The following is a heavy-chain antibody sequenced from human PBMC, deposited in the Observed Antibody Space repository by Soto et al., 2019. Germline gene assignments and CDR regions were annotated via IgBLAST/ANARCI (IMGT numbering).Heavy chain of an antibody. CDR1: GFSLSTGGVG. Sequence: QITLKESGPTLVKPTQTLTLTCTFSGFSLSTGGVGVAWIRQPPGKALEWLAVIYWDDDKRYSPSLKSRLTITKDTSKIQVVFTMTNMDSVDTATYYCAHTPFFGDKLDYWGQGTLVTVSS. D-gene: IGHD2-21*01. CDR3: AHTPFFGDKLDY. V-gene: IGHV2-5*02. J-gene: IGHJ4*02. CDR2: IYWDDDK.